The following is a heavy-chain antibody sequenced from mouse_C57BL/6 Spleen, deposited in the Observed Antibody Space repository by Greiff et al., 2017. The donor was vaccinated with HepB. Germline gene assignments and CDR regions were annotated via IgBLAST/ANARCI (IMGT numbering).Heavy chain of an antibody. Sequence: QVQLQQSGAELVRPGASVKLSCKASGYTFTDYYINWVKQRPGQGLEWIARIYPGSGNTYYNEKFKGKATLTAEKSSSTAYMQLSSLTSEDSAVYFCARFDYSNYVGAMDYWGQGTSVTVSS. J-gene: IGHJ4*01. CDR2: IYPGSGNT. CDR1: GYTFTDYY. CDR3: ARFDYSNYVGAMDY. V-gene: IGHV1-76*01. D-gene: IGHD2-5*01.